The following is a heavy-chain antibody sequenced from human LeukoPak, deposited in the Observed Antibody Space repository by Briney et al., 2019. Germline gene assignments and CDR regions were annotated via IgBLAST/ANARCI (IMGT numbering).Heavy chain of an antibody. V-gene: IGHV3-9*01. Sequence: GRSLRLFCAASGFTFDEYAMYWVRQAPGKGLEWVSGITWNSAAIGYADSVKGRFTISRDNAKNSLYLQMNSLRAEDTALYYCAKGTGRCYYYYGMDVWGQGTAVTVSS. D-gene: IGHD7-27*01. CDR2: ITWNSAAI. J-gene: IGHJ6*02. CDR1: GFTFDEYA. CDR3: AKGTGRCYYYYGMDV.